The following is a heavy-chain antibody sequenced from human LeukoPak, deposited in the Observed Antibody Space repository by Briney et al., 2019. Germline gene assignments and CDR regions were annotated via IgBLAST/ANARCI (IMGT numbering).Heavy chain of an antibody. J-gene: IGHJ4*02. D-gene: IGHD1-26*01. CDR2: TYYRSKWFY. CDR1: GDSVSSNSAA. CDR3: TRGATWNFDY. Sequence: SQTLSLTCAISGDSVSSNSAAWNWIRQSPSRGLEWLGRTYYRSKWFYNYAVSVKSRITINPDTSKNQFSLQLNSVTPEDTAMCYCTRGATWNFDYWGQGTLVTVSS. V-gene: IGHV6-1*01.